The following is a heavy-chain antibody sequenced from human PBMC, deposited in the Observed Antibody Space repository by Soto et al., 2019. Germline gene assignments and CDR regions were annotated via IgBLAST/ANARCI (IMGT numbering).Heavy chain of an antibody. CDR2: INHSGST. D-gene: IGHD3-22*01. Sequence: SETLSLTCAVYGGSFSGYYWSWIRQPPGTGLEWIGEINHSGSTNYTPSLKSRVTISVDTSTNQFSLKLSTVTAADTAVYYCARGRRGYDGSGYYYYFDNWGQGTLVTVSS. CDR3: ARGRRGYDGSGYYYYFDN. J-gene: IGHJ4*02. V-gene: IGHV4-34*01. CDR1: GGSFSGYY.